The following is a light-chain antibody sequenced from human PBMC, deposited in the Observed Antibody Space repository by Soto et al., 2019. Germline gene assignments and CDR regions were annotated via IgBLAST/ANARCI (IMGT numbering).Light chain of an antibody. CDR3: QQYYSYPRT. CDR2: AAS. Sequence: AIRMTQSPSSLSASTGDRVTITCRASQGIGSYLAWYQQKPGKAPKLLIYAASTLQSGVPSRFSGSGSGTDFTLTISCLQSEDFATYYCQQYYSYPRTFGGGTKVDIK. CDR1: QGIGSY. J-gene: IGKJ4*01. V-gene: IGKV1-8*01.